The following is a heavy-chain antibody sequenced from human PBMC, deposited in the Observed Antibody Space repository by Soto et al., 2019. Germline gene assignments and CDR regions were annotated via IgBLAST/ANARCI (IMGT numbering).Heavy chain of an antibody. CDR1: DGYFRGYD. CDR2: INHSGST. CDR3: ARFDYDFWSGPDYYYMDV. J-gene: IGHJ6*03. Sequence: PSETKSVTSAVDDGYFRGYDWSWIRKNTGKGLEWIGEINHSGSTNYNPSLKSRVTISVDTSKNQFSLKLSSVTAADTAVYYCARFDYDFWSGPDYYYMDVWGKGTTVTVSS. D-gene: IGHD3-3*01. V-gene: IGHV4-34*01.